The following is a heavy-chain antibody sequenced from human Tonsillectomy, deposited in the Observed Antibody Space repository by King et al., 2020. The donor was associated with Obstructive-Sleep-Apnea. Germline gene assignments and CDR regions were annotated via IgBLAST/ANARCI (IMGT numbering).Heavy chain of an antibody. V-gene: IGHV4-39*07. D-gene: IGHD3-9*01. CDR2: IHFSGGT. CDR1: GGSISSSSYY. CDR3: ARRPFTVLRYFDWSEYYFDY. Sequence: LQLQESGPGLVKPSEALSLTCTVSGGSISSSSYYWGWIRQPPGKGREWSGGIHFSGGTYYNPSLKSRVTISVDTSKNQFSLKLSSVTAADTAVYYCARRPFTVLRYFDWSEYYFDYWGQGTLVTVSS. J-gene: IGHJ4*02.